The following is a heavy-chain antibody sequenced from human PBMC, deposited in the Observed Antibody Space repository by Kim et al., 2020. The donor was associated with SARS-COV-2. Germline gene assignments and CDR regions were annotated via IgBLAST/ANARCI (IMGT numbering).Heavy chain of an antibody. J-gene: IGHJ4*02. D-gene: IGHD1-26*01. Sequence: NPSLKSRVTISVDTSKNQFSLKLSSVTAADTAVYYCARETRWELRKAFDYWGQGTLVTVSS. CDR3: ARETRWELRKAFDY. V-gene: IGHV4-59*01.